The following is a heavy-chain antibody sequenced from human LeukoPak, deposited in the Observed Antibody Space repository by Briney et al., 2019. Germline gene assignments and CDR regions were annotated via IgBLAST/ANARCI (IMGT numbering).Heavy chain of an antibody. CDR2: IDGSGVTT. CDR1: GFTFSTNT. V-gene: IGHV3-23*01. Sequence: GGSLRLSCAASGFTFSTNTMSWFRQAPGRGLPWVSAIDGSGVTTFYADSVKGRFTISRDNSKNTLFLQMNSLRAEDTAIYYCTKRTPEYSSSWCLDYWGQGTLVTVSS. J-gene: IGHJ4*02. CDR3: TKRTPEYSSSWCLDY. D-gene: IGHD6-13*01.